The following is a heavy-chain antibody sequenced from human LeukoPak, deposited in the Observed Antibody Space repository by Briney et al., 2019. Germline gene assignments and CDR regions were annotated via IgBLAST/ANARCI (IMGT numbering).Heavy chain of an antibody. CDR1: GGTFSSYA. V-gene: IGHV1-69*05. D-gene: IGHD2-2*01. Sequence: SVKVSCKASGGTFSSYAISWVRQAPGQGLEWMGGIIPIFGTANYAQKFQGRVTITTDESTSTAYMELSSLRSEDTAVYYCARDRVVPDSSHPDAFDIWGQGTMVTVSS. CDR2: IIPIFGTA. CDR3: ARDRVVPDSSHPDAFDI. J-gene: IGHJ3*02.